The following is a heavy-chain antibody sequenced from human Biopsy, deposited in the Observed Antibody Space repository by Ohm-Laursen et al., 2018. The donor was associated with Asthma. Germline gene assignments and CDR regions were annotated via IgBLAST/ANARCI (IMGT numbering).Heavy chain of an antibody. CDR2: IMTVFGTT. V-gene: IGHV1-69*01. CDR3: ARCQVGYSSGWSLLLKKIYYSGMDV. CDR1: GGTLSNFA. J-gene: IGHJ6*02. Sequence: SSVKVSCKAPGGTLSNFAISWVRQAPGQGLEWLGGIMTVFGTTNYVQKFQGRVTITADESTSTAYMEVTSLRPEDTAIYYCARCQVGYSSGWSLLLKKIYYSGMDVWGQGTAVTVSS. D-gene: IGHD6-19*01.